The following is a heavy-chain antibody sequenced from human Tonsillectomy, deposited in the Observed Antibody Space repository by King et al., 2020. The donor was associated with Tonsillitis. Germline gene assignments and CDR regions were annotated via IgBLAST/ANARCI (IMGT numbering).Heavy chain of an antibody. Sequence: VQLVESGGGLVKPGGSLRLSCAASGFTFSRYSMNWVRQAPGKGLEWVSSISSRSSYIYYADSVKGRFTISRDNAKNSLYLQMNSLRAEDTAMYYCARDFDMAVWAKDHGHRLL. CDR3: ARDFDMAV. CDR2: ISSRSSYI. V-gene: IGHV3-21*01. J-gene: IGHJ6*04. CDR1: GFTFSRYS.